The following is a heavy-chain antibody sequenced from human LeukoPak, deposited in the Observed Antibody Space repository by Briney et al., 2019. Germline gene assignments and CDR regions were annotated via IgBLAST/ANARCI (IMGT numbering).Heavy chain of an antibody. CDR2: ISSSGTTI. D-gene: IGHD1-26*01. V-gene: IGHV3-48*03. Sequence: GGSLRLSCAASGFTFSSYEMDWVRQAPGKGLELVSYISSSGTTIYYANSVKGRFSISRDKAKNSLYLQMNSLRTEDTAVYYCARGWELLDYWGQGTLVTVSS. CDR3: ARGWELLDY. CDR1: GFTFSSYE. J-gene: IGHJ4*02.